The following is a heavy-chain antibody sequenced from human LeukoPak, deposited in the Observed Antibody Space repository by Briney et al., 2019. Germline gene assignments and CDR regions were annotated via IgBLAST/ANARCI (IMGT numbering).Heavy chain of an antibody. Sequence: PSETLSLTCTVSGGSISSYYWSWIRQPAGKGLEWIGRIYTSGSTNYNPSLKSRVTMSVDTSKNQFSLKLSSVTAADTAVYYCARDEVDYGDYNWFDPWGQGTLVTVSS. V-gene: IGHV4-4*07. J-gene: IGHJ5*02. CDR1: GGSISSYY. D-gene: IGHD4-17*01. CDR2: IYTSGST. CDR3: ARDEVDYGDYNWFDP.